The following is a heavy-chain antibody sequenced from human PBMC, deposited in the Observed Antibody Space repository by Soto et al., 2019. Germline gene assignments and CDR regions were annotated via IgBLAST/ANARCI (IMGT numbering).Heavy chain of an antibody. J-gene: IGHJ3*02. D-gene: IGHD3-10*01. CDR1: GFTFSSYW. Sequence: GGSLRLSCAASGFTFSSYWMSWVRQAPGKGLEWVANIKQDGSEKYYVDSVKGRFTISRDNAKNSLYLQMNSLRAEDTAVYYCARDRAHSDGGAFHIWGQGTMVTVSS. CDR3: ARDRAHSDGGAFHI. V-gene: IGHV3-7*01. CDR2: IKQDGSEK.